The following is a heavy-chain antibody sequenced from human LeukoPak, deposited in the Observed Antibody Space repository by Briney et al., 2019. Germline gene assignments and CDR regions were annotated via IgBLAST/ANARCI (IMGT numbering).Heavy chain of an antibody. J-gene: IGHJ6*03. CDR3: ARDHGDYVWGSYRYYMDV. CDR2: INPNSGGT. Sequence: ASVKVSCKASGYTFTGYYMHWVRQAPGQGLEWMGWINPNSGGTNYAQKFQGRVTMTRDTSISTAYMELSRLRSDDTAVYYCARDHGDYVWGSYRYYMDVWGKGTTVTISS. CDR1: GYTFTGYY. D-gene: IGHD3-16*02. V-gene: IGHV1-2*02.